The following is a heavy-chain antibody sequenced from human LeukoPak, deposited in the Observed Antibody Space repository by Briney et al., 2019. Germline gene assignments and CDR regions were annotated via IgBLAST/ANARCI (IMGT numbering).Heavy chain of an antibody. CDR3: ARDIVVVPAAIAGMDV. V-gene: IGHV7-4-1*02. J-gene: IGHJ6*02. D-gene: IGHD2-2*02. Sequence: ASVKVSCKASGYTFTSYAMNWVRQAPGQGLEWMGWINTNTGNPTYAQGFTGRFVFSLDTSVSTAYLQISSLKAEDTAVYYCARDIVVVPAAIAGMDVWGQGTTVTVS. CDR2: INTNTGNP. CDR1: GYTFTSYA.